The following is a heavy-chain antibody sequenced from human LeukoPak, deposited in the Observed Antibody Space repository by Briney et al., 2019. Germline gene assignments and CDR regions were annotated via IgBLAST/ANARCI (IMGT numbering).Heavy chain of an antibody. CDR2: ISSSSYI. CDR3: AKEVEVSPGPDY. J-gene: IGHJ4*02. D-gene: IGHD2-15*01. Sequence: KTGGSLRLSCAASGFTFSSYSMNWVRQAPGKGLEWVSSISSSSYIYYADSVKGRFTISRDNAKNPLYLQMNSLRAEDTAVYYCAKEVEVSPGPDYWGQGTLVTVSS. V-gene: IGHV3-21*01. CDR1: GFTFSSYS.